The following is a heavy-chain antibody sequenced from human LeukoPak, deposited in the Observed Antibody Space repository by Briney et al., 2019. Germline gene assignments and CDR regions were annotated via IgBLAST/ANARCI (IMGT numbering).Heavy chain of an antibody. J-gene: IGHJ6*02. D-gene: IGHD2-2*01. CDR2: TYYRSKWYN. CDR3: ARGGLLYCSSTSCYFSRGHTYYYYGMDV. V-gene: IGHV6-1*01. CDR1: GDSVSSNSAA. Sequence: PSQTLSLTCAISGDSVSSNSAAWNWIRQSPSRGLEWLGRTYYRSKWYNDYAVSVKSRITINPDTSKNQFSLQLNSVTPEDTAVYYCARGGLLYCSSTSCYFSRGHTYYYYGMDVWGQGTTVTVSS.